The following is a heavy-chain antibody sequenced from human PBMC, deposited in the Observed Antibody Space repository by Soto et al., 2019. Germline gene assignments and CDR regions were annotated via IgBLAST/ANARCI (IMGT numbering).Heavy chain of an antibody. V-gene: IGHV3-33*01. J-gene: IGHJ2*01. D-gene: IGHD3-9*01. CDR3: FFKAEEGIRYLCKVSAFLLNRSSDL. CDR2: IWYDGSNK. Sequence: GKGLEWVAVIWYDGSNKYYADSVKGRFTISRDNSKNTLYLQMNSLRAEDTAVYYCFFKAEEGIRYLCKVSAFLLNRSSDL.